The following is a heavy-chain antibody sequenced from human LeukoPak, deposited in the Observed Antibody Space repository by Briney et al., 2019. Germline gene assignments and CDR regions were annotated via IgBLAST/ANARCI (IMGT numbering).Heavy chain of an antibody. CDR1: VYTLTRYY. Sequence: ASVNVSRKVSVYTLTRYYVHGVGQPPGQGLEWLGVINPSGGSTSLAQKFPARLTMTRDTSTSTVYMELSGLSSEDTAVFYCAREKVVVPSAMGFDPWGQGTLVSVS. V-gene: IGHV1-46*01. D-gene: IGHD2-2*01. J-gene: IGHJ5*02. CDR3: AREKVVVPSAMGFDP. CDR2: INPSGGST.